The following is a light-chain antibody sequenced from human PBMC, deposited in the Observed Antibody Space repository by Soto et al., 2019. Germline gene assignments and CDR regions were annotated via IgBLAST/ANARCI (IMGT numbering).Light chain of an antibody. Sequence: PMTELPGSGFVCVVERFGITCRASQDIGGRLAWFQQKPGKAPQYLIQAASILQSGAPSRFSGSGSGTEFILTINNLQPEDFAVYYCQHRTRWTKRFGQGTRLEIK. CDR1: QDIGGR. CDR3: QHRTRWTKR. CDR2: AAS. J-gene: IGKJ5*01. V-gene: IGKV1-12*01.